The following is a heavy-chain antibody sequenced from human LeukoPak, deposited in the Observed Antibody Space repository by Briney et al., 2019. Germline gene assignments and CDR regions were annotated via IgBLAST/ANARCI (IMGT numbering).Heavy chain of an antibody. V-gene: IGHV3-30*04. J-gene: IGHJ6*02. CDR1: GFTFSSYA. CDR3: TRSYCSGGSCSGMDV. CDR2: ISYDGSNK. D-gene: IGHD2-15*01. Sequence: SGGSLRLSCAASGFTFSSYAMHWVRQAPGKGLEWVAVISYDGSNKYYADFVKGRFTISRDNSKNTLYLQMNSLGAEDTAVYYCTRSYCSGGSCSGMDVWGQGTTVTVSS.